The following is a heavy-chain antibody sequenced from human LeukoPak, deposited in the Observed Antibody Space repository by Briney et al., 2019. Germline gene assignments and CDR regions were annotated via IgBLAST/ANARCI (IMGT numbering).Heavy chain of an antibody. Sequence: PSETLSLTCAVYGGSFSGYYWSWIRPPPGKGLEWIGEINHSGSTNYNPSLKSRVTISVDTSKNQFSLKLSSVTAADTAVYYCARGPRRFYDSSGYYQHNWFDPWGQGTLVTVSS. D-gene: IGHD3-22*01. CDR3: ARGPRRFYDSSGYYQHNWFDP. CDR2: INHSGST. J-gene: IGHJ5*02. V-gene: IGHV4-34*01. CDR1: GGSFSGYY.